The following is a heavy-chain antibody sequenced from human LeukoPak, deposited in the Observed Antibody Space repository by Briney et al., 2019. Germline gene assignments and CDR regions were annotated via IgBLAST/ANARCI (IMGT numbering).Heavy chain of an antibody. J-gene: IGHJ2*01. CDR1: GFSFSNYA. CDR2: IRYDESNK. CDR3: AKGWRRYFDL. V-gene: IGHV3-30*02. Sequence: GGTLTLSCAASGFSFSNYALHWVRQAPGKGLEWLAYIRYDESNKYYADSVKGRFTINRDNSKNTVSLEMNDLGAEDTAVYYCAKGWRRYFDLWGRGTVVTVSS. D-gene: IGHD2-15*01.